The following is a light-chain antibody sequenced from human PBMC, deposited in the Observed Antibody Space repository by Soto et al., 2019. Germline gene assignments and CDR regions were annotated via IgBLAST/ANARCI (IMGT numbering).Light chain of an antibody. J-gene: IGLJ2*01. V-gene: IGLV2-14*03. CDR3: SSYTSTSTVI. Sequence: QSALTQPASVSGPPGQSITISCTGTISDVGGYNYVSWYQQHPGKVPKLMIYDVINRPSGVSDRFSGSKSGNTASLTISGLQAEDEADYYCSSYTSTSTVIFGGGTKLTVL. CDR1: ISDVGGYNY. CDR2: DVI.